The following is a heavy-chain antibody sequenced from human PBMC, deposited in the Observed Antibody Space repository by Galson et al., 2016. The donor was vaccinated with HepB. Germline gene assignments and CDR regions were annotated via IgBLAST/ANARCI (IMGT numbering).Heavy chain of an antibody. V-gene: IGHV3-23*01. J-gene: IGHJ4*02. CDR2: IDGGGDTS. Sequence: SLRLSCAASGFTFSTYAMTWVRQAPGKGLEWVSTIDGGGDTSYYADSVKGRFTISRDNSRSTLYLQMNSLRAGDTAVYYCARSYSFGWVDYWGRGTLVTVSS. D-gene: IGHD5-18*01. CDR1: GFTFSTYA. CDR3: ARSYSFGWVDY.